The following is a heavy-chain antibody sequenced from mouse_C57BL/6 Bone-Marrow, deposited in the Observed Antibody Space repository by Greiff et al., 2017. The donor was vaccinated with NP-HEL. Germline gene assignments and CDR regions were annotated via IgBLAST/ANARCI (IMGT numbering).Heavy chain of an antibody. V-gene: IGHV5-4*01. D-gene: IGHD1-1*01. CDR3: ARDALGSPAWFAY. CDR2: ISAGGSYT. J-gene: IGHJ3*01. CDR1: GFTFSSYA. Sequence: EVHLVESGGGLVKPGGSLKLSCAASGFTFSSYAMSWVRQTPETRLEWVATISAGGSYTYYPDNVKGRFTISRDNAKNNLYLQRRHLKSEDTAMYYGARDALGSPAWFAYWGQGTLVTVSA.